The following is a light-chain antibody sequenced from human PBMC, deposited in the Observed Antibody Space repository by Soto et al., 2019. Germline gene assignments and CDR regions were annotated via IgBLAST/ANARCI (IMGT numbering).Light chain of an antibody. V-gene: IGKV1-39*01. J-gene: IGKJ4*01. CDR3: QQSYSTHT. CDR1: QSISSY. Sequence: ILLTTSKPSFSSSTVNRVTITCRASQSISSYLNWYQQKPGRAPKLLIYAASSLQSGVPSRFSGGGSETDFTLTISSLQPEDFATYYCQQSYSTHTFGGGTKV. CDR2: AAS.